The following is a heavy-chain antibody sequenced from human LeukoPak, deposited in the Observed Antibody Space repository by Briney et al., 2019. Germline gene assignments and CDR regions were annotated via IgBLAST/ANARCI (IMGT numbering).Heavy chain of an antibody. D-gene: IGHD4-23*01. V-gene: IGHV3-30*03. CDR3: ARDLLRWQNGAYYYGMDV. J-gene: IGHJ6*02. CDR1: GFTFSSYG. Sequence: PGGSLRLSCAASGFTFSSYGMHWVRQAPGKGLEWVAVISYDGSNKYYADSVKGRFTISRENAKNSLYLQMNSLRAGDTAVYYCARDLLRWQNGAYYYGMDVWGQGTTVTVSS. CDR2: ISYDGSNK.